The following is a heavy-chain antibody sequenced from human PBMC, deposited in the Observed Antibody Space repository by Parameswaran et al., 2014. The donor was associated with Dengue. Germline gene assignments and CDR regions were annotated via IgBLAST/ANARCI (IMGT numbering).Heavy chain of an antibody. CDR1: GFTFSNAW. Sequence: SCAASGFTFSNAWMSWVRQAPGKGLEWVGRIKSKTDGGTTDYAAPVKGRFTISRDDSKNTLYLQMNSLKTEDTAVYYCTTDLGIVVVVAGNGGDYWGQGTLVTVSS. J-gene: IGHJ4*02. CDR2: IKSKTDGGTT. D-gene: IGHD2-15*01. V-gene: IGHV3-15*01. CDR3: TTDLGIVVVVAGNGGDY.